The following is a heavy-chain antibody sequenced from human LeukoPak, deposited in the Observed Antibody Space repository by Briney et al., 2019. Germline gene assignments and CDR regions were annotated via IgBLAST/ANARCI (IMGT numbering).Heavy chain of an antibody. CDR2: IKEDGSVK. D-gene: IGHD1-14*01. CDR3: ARGGGYNLDY. Sequence: GGSLRLPCAASGFTFTTYWMTWVRQAPGKGLEFVANIKEDGSVKNYVGSVQGRFTISRDNSRNLLYLQMDSLRAEDTAVYYCARGGGYNLDYWGQGALVTVSS. V-gene: IGHV3-7*01. J-gene: IGHJ4*02. CDR1: GFTFTTYW.